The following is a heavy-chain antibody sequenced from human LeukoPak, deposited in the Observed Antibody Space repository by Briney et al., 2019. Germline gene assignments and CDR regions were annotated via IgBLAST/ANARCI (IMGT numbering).Heavy chain of an antibody. D-gene: IGHD2-2*01. V-gene: IGHV3-30*02. J-gene: IGHJ2*01. Sequence: GGSLRLSCAASGFTFSSYGMHWVRQAPGKGLEWVAFIRYDGSNKYYADSVKGRFTISRDNSKNTLYLQMNSLRAEDTAVYYCAEETYQLGTFDLWGRGTLVTVSS. CDR2: IRYDGSNK. CDR1: GFTFSSYG. CDR3: AEETYQLGTFDL.